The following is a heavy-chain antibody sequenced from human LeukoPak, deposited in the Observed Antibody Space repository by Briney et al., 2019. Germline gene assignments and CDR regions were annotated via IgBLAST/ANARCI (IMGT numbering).Heavy chain of an antibody. CDR1: GGTFSSYA. Sequence: GASVKVSCKASGGTFSSYAISWVRQAPGQGLEWMGGIIPIFGTANYAQKFQGRVTITTDESTSTAYMELSSLRSEDTAVYYCARLSGSYRGRSDYWGQGTLVTVSS. J-gene: IGHJ4*02. CDR2: IIPIFGTA. D-gene: IGHD1-26*01. V-gene: IGHV1-69*05. CDR3: ARLSGSYRGRSDY.